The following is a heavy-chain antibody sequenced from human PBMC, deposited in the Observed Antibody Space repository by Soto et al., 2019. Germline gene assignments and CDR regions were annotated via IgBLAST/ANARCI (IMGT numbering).Heavy chain of an antibody. V-gene: IGHV3-23*01. CDR2: ISGTGSGT. J-gene: IGHJ4*02. CDR1: GFTFRYYA. Sequence: EVQLLESGGDLVEPGGALRLSCAASGFTFRYYAMSWVRQAPGKGREWVSGISGTGSGTNYEDSVKGRFTISRDNSKNTLYLKMNRLRAEDTDLYYCAKKGGDSRYSTIDSWGQGSLVTVSS. D-gene: IGHD2-15*01. CDR3: AKKGGDSRYSTIDS.